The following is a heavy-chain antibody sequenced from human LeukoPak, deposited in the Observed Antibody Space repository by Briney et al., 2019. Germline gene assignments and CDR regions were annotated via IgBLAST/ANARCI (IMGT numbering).Heavy chain of an antibody. V-gene: IGHV3-30*18. Sequence: PGGSLRLSCAASGFTFSSYGIHWVRQAPGKGLEWVAVISNDGSNKYYADPVKGRFTISRDNSKNTLYLQMNSLRAEDTAVYYCAKETGRWELEWGQGTLVTVSS. CDR2: ISNDGSNK. D-gene: IGHD1-26*01. CDR1: GFTFSSYG. J-gene: IGHJ4*02. CDR3: AKETGRWELE.